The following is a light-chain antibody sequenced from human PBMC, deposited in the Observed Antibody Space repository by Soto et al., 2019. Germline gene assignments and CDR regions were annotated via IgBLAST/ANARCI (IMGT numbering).Light chain of an antibody. CDR3: QQYDSYSWT. Sequence: DIPLTPSPSTLSVSVGERVTITCRASQCVSNWLAWYQQKPGKAPKVLIYDVSSWDRGVPSRFSGSGSGTELILTISSLQPDDFATYYCQQYDSYSWTFGQGTKVDI. CDR2: DVS. J-gene: IGKJ1*01. V-gene: IGKV1-5*01. CDR1: QCVSNW.